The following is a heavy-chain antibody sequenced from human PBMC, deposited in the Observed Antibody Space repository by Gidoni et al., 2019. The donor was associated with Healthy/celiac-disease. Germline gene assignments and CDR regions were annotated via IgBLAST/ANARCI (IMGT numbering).Heavy chain of an antibody. V-gene: IGHV4-39*01. CDR3: ARHQQLVGVYNWFDP. CDR2: IYYSGST. CDR1: GGSISSSSYY. J-gene: IGHJ5*02. Sequence: QLQLQESGPGLVKPSETLSLTCTVSGGSISSSSYYWGWIRQPPGKGLEWIGSIYYSGSTYYNPSLKSRVTISVDTSKNQFSLKLSSVTAAYTAVYYCARHQQLVGVYNWFDPWGQGTLVTVSS. D-gene: IGHD6-6*01.